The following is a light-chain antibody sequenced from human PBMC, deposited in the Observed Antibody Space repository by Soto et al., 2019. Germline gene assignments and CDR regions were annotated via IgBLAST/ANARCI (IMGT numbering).Light chain of an antibody. CDR1: QGISSY. Sequence: IQLTQSPSSLSASVGDRVTITCRARQGISSYLAWYQQKPGKAPKLLIYAASTLQSGVPSRFSGSGSGTDFTLTISSLQPKDFATYYCQHPETFGPGTKVDIK. CDR3: QHPET. J-gene: IGKJ3*01. CDR2: AAS. V-gene: IGKV1-9*01.